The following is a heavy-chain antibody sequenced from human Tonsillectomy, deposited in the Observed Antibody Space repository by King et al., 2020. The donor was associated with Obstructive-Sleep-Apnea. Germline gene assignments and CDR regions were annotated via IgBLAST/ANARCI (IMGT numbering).Heavy chain of an antibody. D-gene: IGHD1-1*01. CDR3: ARDRNWAFDY. V-gene: IGHV3-48*01. CDR2: FSSSCNTT. CDR1: GFPFSCYS. Sequence: VQLVQSGGGLVHPGGSLTLSCSVSGFPFSCYSMNWVRQAPGKGLEWISYFSSSCNTTYYADSVKGRFTISRYTAQDSLFLQLNTLRVENTAVYYCARDRNWAFDYWGRGTLVTVSS. J-gene: IGHJ4*02.